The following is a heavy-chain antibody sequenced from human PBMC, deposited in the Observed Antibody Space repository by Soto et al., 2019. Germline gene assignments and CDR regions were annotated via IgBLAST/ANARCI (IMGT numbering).Heavy chain of an antibody. CDR2: ISYDGSNK. D-gene: IGHD4-17*01. V-gene: IGHV3-30-3*01. CDR3: ARGRTTVTPAYFDY. J-gene: IGHJ4*02. CDR1: GFTFSIYA. Sequence: ESGGGVVQPGRSLRLSCAASGFTFSIYAMHWVRQAPGKGLEWGAVISYDGSNKYYADSVKGLFNTSRDNSKNTLYLQMNSLRAEDTAVYYCARGRTTVTPAYFDYWGQGTLVTVSS.